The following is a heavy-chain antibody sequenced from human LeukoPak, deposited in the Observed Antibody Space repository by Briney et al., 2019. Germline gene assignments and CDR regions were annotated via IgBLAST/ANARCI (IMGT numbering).Heavy chain of an antibody. J-gene: IGHJ3*02. CDR2: IIPIFGTA. D-gene: IGHD3-22*01. CDR1: GGTFSSYA. CDR3: ARSFEIAGAFDT. V-gene: IGHV1-69*13. Sequence: ASVKVSCKASGGTFSSYAISWVRQAPGQGLEWMGGIIPIFGTANYAQKFQGRVTITADESTSTAYMELSSLRSEDTAVYYCARSFEIAGAFDTWGQGTMVTVSS.